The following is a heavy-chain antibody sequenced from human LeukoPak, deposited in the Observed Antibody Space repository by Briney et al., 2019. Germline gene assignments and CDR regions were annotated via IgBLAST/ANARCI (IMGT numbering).Heavy chain of an antibody. J-gene: IGHJ3*02. CDR1: GYSISSGYY. CDR3: ARTRGYCSSTSCYPRGAFDI. CDR2: IYHSGST. D-gene: IGHD2-2*01. V-gene: IGHV4-38-2*01. Sequence: SESLSLTCAVSGYSISSGYYWGWIRQPPGKGLKWIGSIYHSGSTYYNPSLKSRVTISVDTSKNQFSLKLSSVTAADTAVYYSARTRGYCSSTSCYPRGAFDIWGQGTMVTVSS.